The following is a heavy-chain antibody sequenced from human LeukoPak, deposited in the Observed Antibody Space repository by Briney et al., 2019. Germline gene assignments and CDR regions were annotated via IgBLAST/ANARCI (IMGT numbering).Heavy chain of an antibody. J-gene: IGHJ3*02. Sequence: PGGSLRLSCAASGFTFSSYAMSWVRQAPGKGLEWVSAISGSGGSTYYADSVKGRFTISRDNSKNTLYLQMNSLRAEDTAVYYCAKAASITMVRGVITPPGLDAFDIWGQGTMVTVYS. CDR3: AKAASITMVRGVITPPGLDAFDI. CDR2: ISGSGGST. V-gene: IGHV3-23*01. D-gene: IGHD3-10*01. CDR1: GFTFSSYA.